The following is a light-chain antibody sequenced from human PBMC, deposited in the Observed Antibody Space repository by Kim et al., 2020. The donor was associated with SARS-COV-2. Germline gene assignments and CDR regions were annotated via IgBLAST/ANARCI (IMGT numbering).Light chain of an antibody. Sequence: RQTATPTRTGNKNNVGHYGAAWLHQHQGPPPTLLSYTTNNRPSAISERFSASRSGNTASLTISGLQPEDEADYYCSAWDSSLNAWVFGGGTQLTVL. CDR2: TTN. J-gene: IGLJ3*02. V-gene: IGLV10-54*04. CDR3: SAWDSSLNAWV. CDR1: KNNVGHYG.